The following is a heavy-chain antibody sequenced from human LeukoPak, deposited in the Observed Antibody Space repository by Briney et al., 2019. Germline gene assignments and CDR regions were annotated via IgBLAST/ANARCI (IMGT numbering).Heavy chain of an antibody. CDR2: ISDTGRTI. CDR1: GFTLSSYR. J-gene: IGHJ4*02. Sequence: GGSLRLSCAASGFTLSSYRMNWVRQAPGKGLEWVSYISDTGRTIYYADSVKGRFTMSRDNSKNSVYLQMNSLRAEDTAVYYCVRDPYEAYWGQGTLVTVSS. D-gene: IGHD5-12*01. CDR3: VRDPYEAY. V-gene: IGHV3-48*01.